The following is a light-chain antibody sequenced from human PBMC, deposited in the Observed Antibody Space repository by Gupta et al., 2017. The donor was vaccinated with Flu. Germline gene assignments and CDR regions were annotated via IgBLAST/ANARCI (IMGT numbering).Light chain of an antibody. V-gene: IGLV3-19*01. CDR3: NSRDSSGPVV. CDR2: GKN. CDR1: SLRSYY. J-gene: IGLJ2*01. Sequence: SSELTPDPAVSVALGQTVRITCQGDSLRSYYASWYQQKPGQAPVLVIYGKNNRPSGIPDRFSGSSSENTASVTITGAQAEDEADYYCNSRDSSGPVVFGGGTKLTVL.